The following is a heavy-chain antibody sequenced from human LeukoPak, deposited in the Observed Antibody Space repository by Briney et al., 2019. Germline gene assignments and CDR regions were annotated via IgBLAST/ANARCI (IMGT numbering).Heavy chain of an antibody. CDR2: IYTSGST. CDR3: ARDSSGWPDACDI. CDR1: GGSISSYY. Sequence: SETLSLTCTVSGGSISSYYWSWIRQPAGRGLEWIGRIYTSGSTNYNPSLKSRVAISVDTSKNQFSLKLSSVTAADTAVYYCARDSSGWPDACDIWGQGTMVTVSS. V-gene: IGHV4-4*07. D-gene: IGHD6-19*01. J-gene: IGHJ3*02.